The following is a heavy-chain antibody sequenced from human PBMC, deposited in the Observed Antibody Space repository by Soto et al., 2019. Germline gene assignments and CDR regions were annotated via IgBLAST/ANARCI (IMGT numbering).Heavy chain of an antibody. CDR3: ARGFRSESVYDGFDI. Sequence: QVQLVQSGAEVREPGASVKVSCTASGYTFTNYDIHWVRQAPGQGLEWMGWINIGKDNTKYSQSFQDRVTITRDTSATTLFMELSSLRSEDTAIYFCARGFRSESVYDGFDIWGQGTRVTVSS. J-gene: IGHJ3*02. V-gene: IGHV1-3*04. CDR1: GYTFTNYD. D-gene: IGHD3-10*01. CDR2: INIGKDNT.